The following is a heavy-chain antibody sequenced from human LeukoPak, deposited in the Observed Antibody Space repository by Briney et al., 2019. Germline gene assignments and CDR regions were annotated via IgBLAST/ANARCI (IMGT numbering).Heavy chain of an antibody. Sequence: ASVKVSCKASGYTFTSYGISWVRQVPGQGLEWMGWISAYNGNTNYAQKLQGRVTMTTDTSTSTAYMELRSLRSDDTAVYYCARDILSVWGILRPCAFDIWGQGTMVTVSS. CDR2: ISAYNGNT. CDR3: ARDILSVWGILRPCAFDI. D-gene: IGHD3-16*01. CDR1: GYTFTSYG. J-gene: IGHJ3*02. V-gene: IGHV1-18*01.